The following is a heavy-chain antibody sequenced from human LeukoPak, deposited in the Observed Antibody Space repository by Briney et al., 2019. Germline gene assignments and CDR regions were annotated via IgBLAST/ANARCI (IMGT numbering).Heavy chain of an antibody. V-gene: IGHV1-8*01. J-gene: IGHJ5*02. CDR2: MNPNSSNT. Sequence: ASVTVSFTSSGYTFTIYDIDWVRPATGQGLEWMGWMNPNSSNTGYAQKFQGRVTMTRNTSISTAYMELSSLRSEATAVYYCARVSSSWYGGYDPWGQGTLVTVSS. D-gene: IGHD6-13*01. CDR1: GYTFTIYD. CDR3: ARVSSSWYGGYDP.